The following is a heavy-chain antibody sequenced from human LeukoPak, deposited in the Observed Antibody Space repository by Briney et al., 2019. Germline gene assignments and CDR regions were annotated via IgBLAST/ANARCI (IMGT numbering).Heavy chain of an antibody. CDR1: GGSISSYC. CDR3: PRPYSSGWDNWSDP. Sequence: SETLSPTCTVSGGSISSYCWSWIRQPPGKGLEWIGYIYYSGSTNYNPSLKSRVTISVDTSKNQFSLRMSSVTAADTAVYYCPRPYSSGWDNWSDPWGQGTLVTVSS. V-gene: IGHV4-59*08. CDR2: IYYSGST. D-gene: IGHD6-19*01. J-gene: IGHJ5*02.